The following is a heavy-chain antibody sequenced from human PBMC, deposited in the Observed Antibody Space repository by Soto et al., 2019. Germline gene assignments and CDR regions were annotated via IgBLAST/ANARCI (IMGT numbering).Heavy chain of an antibody. CDR2: IYYSGST. J-gene: IGHJ4*02. D-gene: IGHD2-15*01. V-gene: IGHV4-39*01. CDR1: GISVSTSDYY. CDR3: AGFVVPASRNSDFDY. Sequence: PSETLSLTCTVSGISVSTSDYYWGWVRQPPGKGLDWIGNIYYSGSTFYNPSLRSRVTLSVDTSGNQFSLRLNSVTAADTAVYFCAGFVVPASRNSDFDYWGQGTLVTVSS.